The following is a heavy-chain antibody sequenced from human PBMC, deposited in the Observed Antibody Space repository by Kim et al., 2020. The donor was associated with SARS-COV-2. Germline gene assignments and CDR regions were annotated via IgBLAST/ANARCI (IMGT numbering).Heavy chain of an antibody. D-gene: IGHD3-16*02. V-gene: IGHV3-30*18. CDR1: GFTFSSYG. J-gene: IGHJ4*02. Sequence: GGSLRLSCAASGFTFSSYGMHWVRQAPGKGLEWVAVISYDGSNKYYADSVKGRFTISRDNSKNTLYLQMNSLRAEDTAVYYCAKDGARYDYVWGSYRNGDYFDYWGQGTLVTVSS. CDR2: ISYDGSNK. CDR3: AKDGARYDYVWGSYRNGDYFDY.